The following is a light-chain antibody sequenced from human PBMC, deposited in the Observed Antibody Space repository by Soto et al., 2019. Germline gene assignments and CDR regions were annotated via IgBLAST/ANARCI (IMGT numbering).Light chain of an antibody. CDR2: AAS. J-gene: IGKJ5*01. V-gene: IGKV1-9*01. CDR1: QGISSY. Sequence: DIQLTQSPSFLSASVGNRVTITCRASQGISSYLAWYQQKPGNAPKLLIYAASTLQSGVPSRFSGSGSGTEFTLTIISLQPEDFATYYCQQLNSYPITFGHGTRLEIK. CDR3: QQLNSYPIT.